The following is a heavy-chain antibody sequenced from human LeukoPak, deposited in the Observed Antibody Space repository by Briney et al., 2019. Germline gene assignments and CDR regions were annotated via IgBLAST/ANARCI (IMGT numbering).Heavy chain of an antibody. CDR2: ISSSSSYI. D-gene: IGHD5-18*01. J-gene: IGHJ4*02. CDR1: GFTLSSYS. V-gene: IGHV3-21*01. CDR3: ARVVDTAMVFGY. Sequence: GGSLRLSCAASGFTLSSYSMNWVCQAPGKGLEWVSSISSSSSYIYYADSVKGRFTISRDNAKNLLYLQMNSLRAEDTAVYYCARVVDTAMVFGYWGQGTLVTVSS.